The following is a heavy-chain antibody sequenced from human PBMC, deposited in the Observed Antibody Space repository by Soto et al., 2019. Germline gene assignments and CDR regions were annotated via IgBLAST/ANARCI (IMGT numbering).Heavy chain of an antibody. V-gene: IGHV3-21*01. CDR3: ARDGGSSSHNYYYYYGMDV. CDR1: GFTFSSYA. D-gene: IGHD6-13*01. Sequence: GGSLRLSCAASGFTFSSYAMSWVRQAPGKGLEWVSSISSSSSYIYYADSVKGRFTISRDNAKDSLYLQMNSLRAEDTAVYYCARDGGSSSHNYYYYYGMDVWGQGTTVTVSS. CDR2: ISSSSSYI. J-gene: IGHJ6*02.